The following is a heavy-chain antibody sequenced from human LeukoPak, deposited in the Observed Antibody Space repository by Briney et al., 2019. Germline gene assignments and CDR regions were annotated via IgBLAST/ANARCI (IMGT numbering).Heavy chain of an antibody. CDR2: INPTGGST. D-gene: IGHD2-21*01. CDR3: ARLCSIRWCLHDWFDP. V-gene: IGHV1-46*01. J-gene: IGHJ5*02. CDR1: GYTFTSNY. Sequence: ASVKVSCKASGYTFTSNYMHWVRQAPGQGLEWMGVINPTGGSTSYAHKFQGRITLTRDMSTSTDYLELSSLRSDDTAVYYCARLCSIRWCLHDWFDPWGQGTLVTVSS.